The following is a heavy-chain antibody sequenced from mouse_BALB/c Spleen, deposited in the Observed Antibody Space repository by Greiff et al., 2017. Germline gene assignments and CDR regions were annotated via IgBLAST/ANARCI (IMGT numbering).Heavy chain of an antibody. CDR3: NPIYYGRSFFDY. CDR2: IDPENGDT. CDR1: GFNIKDYY. Sequence: EVQLQQSGAELVRSGASVKLSCTASGFNIKDYYMHWVKQRPEQGLEWIGWIDPENGDTEYAPKFQGKATMTADTSSNTAYLQLSSLTSEDTAVYYCNPIYYGRSFFDYWGQGTTLTVSS. J-gene: IGHJ2*01. V-gene: IGHV14-4*02. D-gene: IGHD1-1*01.